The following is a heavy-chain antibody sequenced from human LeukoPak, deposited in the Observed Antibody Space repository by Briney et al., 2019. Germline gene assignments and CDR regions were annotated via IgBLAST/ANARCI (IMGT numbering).Heavy chain of an antibody. Sequence: GGSLRLSCAASGFTFSSYWMHWVRQAPGKGLLWVSRINSDGSSTSYADSVKGRFTISRDNAKNTLYLQMNSLRAEDTAVYYCARGMGEWLLSYYFDYWGQGTLVTVSS. D-gene: IGHD3-3*01. CDR3: ARGMGEWLLSYYFDY. J-gene: IGHJ4*02. CDR2: INSDGSST. V-gene: IGHV3-74*01. CDR1: GFTFSSYW.